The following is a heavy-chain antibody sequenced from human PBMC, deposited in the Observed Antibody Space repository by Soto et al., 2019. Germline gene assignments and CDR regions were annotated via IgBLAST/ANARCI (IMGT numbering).Heavy chain of an antibody. CDR1: GGSLSGATYS. Sequence: SETLSLTCGVSGGSLSGATYSWNWIRQTPGKGLEWVGEIFHSGTTYYNPSFKSRLTISVDTSRNQFSLNLNPVTATDTATYFCARGPQYWGPGKLVTVSS. V-gene: IGHV4-30-2*01. J-gene: IGHJ4*02. CDR2: IFHSGTT. CDR3: ARGPQY.